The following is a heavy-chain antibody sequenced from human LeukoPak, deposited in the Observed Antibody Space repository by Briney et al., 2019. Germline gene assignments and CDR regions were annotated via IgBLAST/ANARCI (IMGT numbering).Heavy chain of an antibody. D-gene: IGHD1-26*01. Sequence: GESLKISCKGSVYRFTNYWIGWARQMPGKGLEWMGIIYSPFFQGQVTISADKTTSTAYLQGSSLKASDTAMYYCAIRRDLYSGSYYPFYCWGQGTLVTVSS. J-gene: IGHJ4*02. CDR1: VYRFTNYW. CDR2: IY. CDR3: AIRRDLYSGSYYPFYC. V-gene: IGHV5-51*01.